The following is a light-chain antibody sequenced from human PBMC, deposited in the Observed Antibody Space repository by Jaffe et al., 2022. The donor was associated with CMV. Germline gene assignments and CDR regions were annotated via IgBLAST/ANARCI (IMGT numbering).Light chain of an antibody. J-gene: IGLJ7*01. V-gene: IGLV7-46*01. CDR1: TGAVTSGHS. CDR3: LISYSGVVAV. Sequence: QAVVTQEPSLTVSPGGTVTLTCGSSTGAVTSGHSPYWFQQKPGQAPRTLIYDTSNRHSWTPARFSGSLLGGQATLTLSGAQPEDEAEYYCLISYSGVVAVFGGGTHLTVL. CDR2: DTS.